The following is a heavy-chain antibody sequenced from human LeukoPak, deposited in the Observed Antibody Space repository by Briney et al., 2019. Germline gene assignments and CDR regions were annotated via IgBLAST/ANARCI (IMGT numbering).Heavy chain of an antibody. D-gene: IGHD3-10*01. CDR2: IGNDGSNK. CDR1: GFTFRSYG. CDR3: ANFYYGSGTDPSSVTY. V-gene: IGHV3-30*02. Sequence: PGRSLRLSCAASGFTFRSYGMHWVRQAPGKGLEWVAFIGNDGSNKYYADSVKGRFTISRDNSKNTLYLQMTSLRAEDTAVYYCANFYYGSGTDPSSVTYWGQGTLVTVSS. J-gene: IGHJ4*02.